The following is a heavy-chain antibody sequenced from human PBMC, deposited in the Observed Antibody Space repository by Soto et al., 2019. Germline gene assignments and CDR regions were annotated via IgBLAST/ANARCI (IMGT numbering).Heavy chain of an antibody. CDR1: GGSFSGYY. CDR2: INHSGST. Sequence: SETLSLTCAVYGGSFSGYYWSWIRQPPGKGLEWIGEINHSGSTNSTPSLKSRVTISVDTSKNQFSLKLSSVTAADTAVYYCATMMGDDYYDSSGYYYPYYFDYWGQGTLVTVSS. D-gene: IGHD3-22*01. V-gene: IGHV4-34*01. J-gene: IGHJ4*02. CDR3: ATMMGDDYYDSSGYYYPYYFDY.